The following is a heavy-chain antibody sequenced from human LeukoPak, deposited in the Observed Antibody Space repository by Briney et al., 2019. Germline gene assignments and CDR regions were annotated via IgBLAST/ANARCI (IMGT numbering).Heavy chain of an antibody. Sequence: SVKVPCKASGGTFSSYAISWVRQAPGQRLEWMGRIIPIFGTANYAQKFQGRVTITADKSTSTAYMELSSLRSEDTAVYYCARDCSSTSCYAEYNWFDPWGQGTLVTVSS. CDR2: IIPIFGTA. V-gene: IGHV1-69*06. CDR1: GGTFSSYA. J-gene: IGHJ5*02. CDR3: ARDCSSTSCYAEYNWFDP. D-gene: IGHD2-2*01.